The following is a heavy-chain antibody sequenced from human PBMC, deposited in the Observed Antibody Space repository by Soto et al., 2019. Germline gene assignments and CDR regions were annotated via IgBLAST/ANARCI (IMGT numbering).Heavy chain of an antibody. CDR1: GGPISSYY. CDR2: IYYSGST. J-gene: IGHJ4*02. CDR3: ARGSSGWPPRLAY. Sequence: QVQLQESGPGLVKPSETLSLNCTVSGGPISSYYWSWIRQSPGKGLEWIGYIYYSGSTHYNPSLKSRVTISVATSKNQFSLELSSVTAADTAVYYCARGSSGWPPRLAYWGQGTLVTVSS. V-gene: IGHV4-59*01. D-gene: IGHD6-19*01.